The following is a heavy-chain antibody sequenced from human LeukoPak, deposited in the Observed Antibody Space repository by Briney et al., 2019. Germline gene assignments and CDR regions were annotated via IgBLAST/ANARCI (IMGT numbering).Heavy chain of an antibody. CDR3: ARDLNAYSNGPNWFDP. D-gene: IGHD4-11*01. Sequence: ASVKVSCKASGYTFTSYYMHWVRQAPGQGLEWMGIINPSGGSTCYAQKFQGRVTMTRDTSTSTVYMELSSLRSEDTAVYYCARDLNAYSNGPNWFDPWGQGTLVTVSS. CDR1: GYTFTSYY. CDR2: INPSGGST. V-gene: IGHV1-46*01. J-gene: IGHJ5*02.